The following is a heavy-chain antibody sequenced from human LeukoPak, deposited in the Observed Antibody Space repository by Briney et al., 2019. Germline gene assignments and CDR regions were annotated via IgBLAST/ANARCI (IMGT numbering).Heavy chain of an antibody. CDR2: ISGNSAGTT. CDR1: GFTFSSSP. CDR3: AKIGHDWGGADF. D-gene: IGHD2-21*01. V-gene: IGHV3-23*01. Sequence: GGSLRLSCAASGFTFSSSPMTWVRQAPGEGLEWVSSISGNSAGTTYYADSVKGRFTISRDSSKNTLFLQMNSLRAEDTALYFCAKIGHDWGGADFWGQGTLVTVSS. J-gene: IGHJ4*02.